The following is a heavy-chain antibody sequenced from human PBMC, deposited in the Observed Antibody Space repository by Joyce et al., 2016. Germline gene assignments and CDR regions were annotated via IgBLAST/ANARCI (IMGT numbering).Heavy chain of an antibody. J-gene: IGHJ4*02. V-gene: IGHV4-34*01. CDR2: INHSGST. CDR1: GGSFRVYY. CDR3: ARGETATGFDY. D-gene: IGHD5-18*01. Sequence: QVQLQQWGAGLLKPSETLSITCAVYGGSFRVYYWSWIRQPPGKGLEWIGEINHSGSTNYNASLKSRVTISVDTAKNQFYLKVNSVTAADTALYYCARGETATGFDYWGQGTLVTVSS.